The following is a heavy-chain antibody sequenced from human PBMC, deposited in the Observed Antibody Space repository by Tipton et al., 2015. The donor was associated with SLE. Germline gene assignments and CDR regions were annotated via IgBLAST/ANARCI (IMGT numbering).Heavy chain of an antibody. CDR2: IKQGGSEK. Sequence: SLRLSCAASGFTFSTYWMSWVRQAPGKGLEWVANIKQGGSEKYYVDSVKGRFTISRDNAKNSLYLQMNSLRAEDTAVYYCARDNLRVVVAATNWFDPWGQGTLVTVSS. CDR3: ARDNLRVVVAATNWFDP. D-gene: IGHD2-15*01. J-gene: IGHJ5*02. CDR1: GFTFSTYW. V-gene: IGHV3-7*03.